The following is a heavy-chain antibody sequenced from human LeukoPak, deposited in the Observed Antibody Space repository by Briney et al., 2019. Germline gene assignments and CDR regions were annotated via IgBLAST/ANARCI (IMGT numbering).Heavy chain of an antibody. CDR1: GFTFSSYA. Sequence: PGGSLRLSCAASGFTFSSYAMTWARQAPGMGLEWVSGISATGLSTNYADSVKGRFTISRDNSKNTLYLQMNSLRAEDTAVYYCAKVHAFDMWGQGTMVTVSS. J-gene: IGHJ3*02. CDR2: ISATGLST. V-gene: IGHV3-23*01. CDR3: AKVHAFDM.